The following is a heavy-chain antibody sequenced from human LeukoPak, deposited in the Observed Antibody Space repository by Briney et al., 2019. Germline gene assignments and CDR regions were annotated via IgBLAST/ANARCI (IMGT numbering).Heavy chain of an antibody. J-gene: IGHJ4*02. CDR1: GGSISSYY. CDR3: AREHSAVAGYFKFDY. CDR2: IYTSGST. Sequence: PSETLSLTCTVSGGSISSYYWSWIRQPAGKGLEWIGRIYTSGSTNYNPSLKSRVTMSVDPSKNQFSLKLSSVTAADTAVYYCAREHSAVAGYFKFDYWGQGTLVTVSS. D-gene: IGHD6-19*01. V-gene: IGHV4-4*07.